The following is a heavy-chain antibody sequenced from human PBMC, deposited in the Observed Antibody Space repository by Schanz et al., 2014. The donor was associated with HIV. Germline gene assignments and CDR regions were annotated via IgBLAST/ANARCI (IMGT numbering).Heavy chain of an antibody. D-gene: IGHD7-27*01. CDR1: GFTFRSYG. V-gene: IGHV3-30*03. CDR3: ATLETGATYYYYYYMDV. CDR2: ISYDGNTK. Sequence: QVQLVESGGGVVQPGRSQRLSCAASGFTFRSYGMHWVRQAPGKGLEWVALISYDGNTKYYADSVKGRFSISRDKSKNTLYLQMNSLRAEDTAVYYCATLETGATYYYYYYMDVWGQGTTVIVSS. J-gene: IGHJ6*02.